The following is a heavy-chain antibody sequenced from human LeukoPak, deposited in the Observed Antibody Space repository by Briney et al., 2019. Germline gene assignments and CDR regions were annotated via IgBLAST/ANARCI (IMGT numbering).Heavy chain of an antibody. J-gene: IGHJ4*02. V-gene: IGHV4-31*03. Sequence: PSETLSLTCTVSGGSISSGGYYWGWIRQHPGKGLEWIGYIYYSGSTYYNPSPKSRVTISVDTSKNQFSLKLSSVTAADTAVYYCARGRGYGSGSPLAYWGQGTLVTVSS. CDR2: IYYSGST. CDR1: GGSISSGGYY. D-gene: IGHD3-10*01. CDR3: ARGRGYGSGSPLAY.